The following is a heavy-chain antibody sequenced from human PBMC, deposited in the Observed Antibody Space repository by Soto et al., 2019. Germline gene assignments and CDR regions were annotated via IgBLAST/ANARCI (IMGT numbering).Heavy chain of an antibody. D-gene: IGHD6-19*01. V-gene: IGHV1-69*13. Sequence: SVKVSCKASGGTFSSYTINWLRQAPGQGLEWMGGIIPIFGTTNYAKKFQGRVTITADESTSTAYMELSSLRSEDTAVYYCARYASSGNNSVWYTFDPWGQGTLVTVSS. CDR1: GGTFSSYT. CDR3: ARYASSGNNSVWYTFDP. CDR2: IIPIFGTT. J-gene: IGHJ5*02.